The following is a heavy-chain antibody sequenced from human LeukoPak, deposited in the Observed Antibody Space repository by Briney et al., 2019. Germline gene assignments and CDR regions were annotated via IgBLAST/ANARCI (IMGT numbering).Heavy chain of an antibody. D-gene: IGHD3-10*01. J-gene: IGHJ4*02. CDR1: GYTLTELS. CDR3: ATTHGGYSDY. V-gene: IGHV1-24*01. CDR2: FDPEDGET. Sequence: GASVKASCKVSGYTLTELSMHWVRQAPGKGLEWMGVFDPEDGETIYAQKFQGRVTMNEDTSTDTAYMERSGLRSEDTAVYYCATTHGGYSDYWGQGTLVTVSS.